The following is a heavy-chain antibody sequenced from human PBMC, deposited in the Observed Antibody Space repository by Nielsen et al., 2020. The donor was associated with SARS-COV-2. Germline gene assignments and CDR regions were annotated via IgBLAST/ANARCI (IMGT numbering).Heavy chain of an antibody. J-gene: IGHJ5*01. D-gene: IGHD1-26*01. CDR3: ARGVGATPVAS. CDR2: VFHSGSSGST. V-gene: IGHV4-4*02. Sequence: SETLSLTCIVSGASVSSDNWWSWVRQPPGKGLEWIGEVFHSGSSGSTNYNPSLKSRVTISVDTSRMQFSLNLTSVTAADTAVYYCARGVGATPVASWGPGALVTVSS. CDR1: GASVSSDNW.